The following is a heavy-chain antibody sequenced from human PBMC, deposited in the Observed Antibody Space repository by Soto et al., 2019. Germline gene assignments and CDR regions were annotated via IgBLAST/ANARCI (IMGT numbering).Heavy chain of an antibody. J-gene: IGHJ6*02. V-gene: IGHV4-34*01. CDR1: GGSFSGYY. CDR3: ARHRDYDYVCGQIWDYYYYGMDV. D-gene: IGHD3-16*01. CDR2: INHSGST. Sequence: SETLSLTCAVYGGSFSGYYWSWIRQPPGKGLEWIGEINHSGSTNYNPSLKSRATISVDTSKNQFSLKLSSVTAADTAVYYCARHRDYDYVCGQIWDYYYYGMDVWGQGTTVTVSS.